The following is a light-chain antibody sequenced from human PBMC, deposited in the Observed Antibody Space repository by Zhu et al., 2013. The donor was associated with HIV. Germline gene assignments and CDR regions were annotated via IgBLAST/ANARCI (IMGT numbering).Light chain of an antibody. CDR1: QSVSSD. V-gene: IGKV3-20*01. CDR2: ATS. CDR3: QQYGSSPFT. J-gene: IGKJ3*01. Sequence: DIVLTQSPGTLSLFPGERATLSCRASQSVSSDLAWYQQRPGQSPRLLIYATSSRANGIPDRFSGSGSGTDFTLTISRLEPEDFAVYYCQQYGSSPFTFGPGTKVDIK.